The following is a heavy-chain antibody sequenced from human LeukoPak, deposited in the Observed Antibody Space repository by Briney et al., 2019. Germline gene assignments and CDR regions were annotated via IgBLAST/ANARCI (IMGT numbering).Heavy chain of an antibody. V-gene: IGHV3-13*01. CDR2: IGTAGDT. Sequence: GGSLRLSCAASGFTFSSYDMHWVRQATGKGLEWVSAIGTAGDTYYPGSVKGRFTISRENAKNSLYLQMNSLRAGDTAVYYCARAGGDTAMVLKDYYGMDVWGQGTTVTVSS. D-gene: IGHD5-18*01. CDR3: ARAGGDTAMVLKDYYGMDV. J-gene: IGHJ6*02. CDR1: GFTFSSYD.